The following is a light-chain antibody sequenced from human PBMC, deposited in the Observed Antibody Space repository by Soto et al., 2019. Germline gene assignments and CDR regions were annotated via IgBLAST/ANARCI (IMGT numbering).Light chain of an antibody. V-gene: IGKV3-20*01. Sequence: EIVLTQSPGTLSLSPGERATFSCRASQSISSSCLAWYQQKPAQAPRLLIYGASGRATGIPDRFSGSGSGTDFTLTISRLEPEDFAVYYCQQYESSPTFGQGTKVEIK. CDR2: GAS. CDR1: QSISSSC. CDR3: QQYESSPT. J-gene: IGKJ1*01.